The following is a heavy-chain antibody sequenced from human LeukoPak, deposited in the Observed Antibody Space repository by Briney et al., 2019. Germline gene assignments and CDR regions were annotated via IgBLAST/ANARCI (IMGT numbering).Heavy chain of an antibody. CDR2: IYYSGT. CDR3: ATMVRGVIRGRDWFDP. J-gene: IGHJ5*02. V-gene: IGHV4-39*01. Sequence: SETLSLTCTVSGGSISSSSYYWGWIRQPPGKGLEWIGNIYYSGTYYNPSLKSRVTISVDTSKNQFSLKLSSVTAADTAVYYCATMVRGVIRGRDWFDPGGQGTLVTVSS. CDR1: GGSISSSSYY. D-gene: IGHD3-10*01.